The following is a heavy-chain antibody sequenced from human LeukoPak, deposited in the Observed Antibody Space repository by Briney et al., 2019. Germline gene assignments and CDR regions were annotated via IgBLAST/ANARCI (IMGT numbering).Heavy chain of an antibody. V-gene: IGHV3-48*03. D-gene: IGHD3-22*01. CDR1: GFTFSSYE. CDR3: ASQTYYYDSSGYSDF. CDR2: ISSGGSTI. Sequence: GGSLRLSCAASGFTFSSYEMNWVRQAPGKGLEWVSYISSGGSTIYYADSVKGRFTISRDNAKNSLYLQMNSLRAEDTAVYYCASQTYYYDSSGYSDFWGQGTLVTVAS. J-gene: IGHJ4*02.